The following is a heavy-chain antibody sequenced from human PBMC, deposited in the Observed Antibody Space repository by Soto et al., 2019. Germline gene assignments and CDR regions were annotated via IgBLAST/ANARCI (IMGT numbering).Heavy chain of an antibody. CDR2: IYYSGST. Sequence: PSETLSLTCTVSGGSISSGGYYWSWIRQHPGKGLEWIGYIYYSGSTYYNPSLKSRVTISVDTSKNQFSLKLSSVTAADTAVYYCARRRGGTTVVPKTAFDYWGQGTLVTVSS. D-gene: IGHD4-17*01. J-gene: IGHJ4*02. CDR1: GGSISSGGYY. V-gene: IGHV4-31*03. CDR3: ARRRGGTTVVPKTAFDY.